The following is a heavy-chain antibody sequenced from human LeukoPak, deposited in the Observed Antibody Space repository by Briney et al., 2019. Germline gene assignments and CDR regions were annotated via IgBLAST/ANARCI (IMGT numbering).Heavy chain of an antibody. V-gene: IGHV5-51*01. Sequence: GESLKISCKGSGYSFTSYWISWVRQMPGKGLEWMGIIYPGDSDTRYSPSFQGQVTISADKSISTAYLQWSSLKASDTAMYYCARHSSGYYYSADYYYGMDVWGQGTTVTVSS. CDR3: ARHSSGYYYSADYYYGMDV. D-gene: IGHD3-22*01. CDR1: GYSFTSYW. CDR2: IYPGDSDT. J-gene: IGHJ6*02.